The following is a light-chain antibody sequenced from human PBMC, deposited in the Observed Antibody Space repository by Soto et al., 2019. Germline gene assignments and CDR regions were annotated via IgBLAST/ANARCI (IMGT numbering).Light chain of an antibody. CDR3: LQHNTYTRT. CDR2: AAS. Sequence: DIQMTHSPSSLSASVGYRFNITCRASQGIRNDLGWYQQRPGKAPKRLIYAASTLQPGVPSRLRGSGYGTDLTITISSMQTEDFETYYCLQHNTYTRTFGQGTKVDIK. J-gene: IGKJ1*01. V-gene: IGKV1-17*01. CDR1: QGIRND.